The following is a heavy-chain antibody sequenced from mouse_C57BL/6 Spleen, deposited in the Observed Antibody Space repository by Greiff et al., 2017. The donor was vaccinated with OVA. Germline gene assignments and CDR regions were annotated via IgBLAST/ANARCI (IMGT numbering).Heavy chain of an antibody. D-gene: IGHD3-2*02. V-gene: IGHV1-52*01. CDR2: IDPSDSET. J-gene: IGHJ4*01. Sequence: VQLQQPGAELVRPGSSVKLSCKASGYTFTSYWMHWVKQRPIQGLEWIGNIDPSDSETHYNQKFKDKATLTVDKSSSTAYMQLSSLTSEDSAVYYCARWVTAQAPYYYAMDYWGQGTSVTVSS. CDR1: GYTFTSYW. CDR3: ARWVTAQAPYYYAMDY.